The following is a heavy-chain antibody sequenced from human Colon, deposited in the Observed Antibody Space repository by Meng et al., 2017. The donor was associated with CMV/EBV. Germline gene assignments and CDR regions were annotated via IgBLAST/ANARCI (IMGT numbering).Heavy chain of an antibody. J-gene: IGHJ5*02. CDR1: AFTFTNYA. Sequence: GGSLRLSCAASAFTFTNYAMKWLRQAPGKGLEWVSGISGSGYTTYYADSVKGRFTISRDNSKNTLFLRMNSLRAEDTALYYCAGKWSWGQGTLVTVSS. D-gene: IGHD2-8*01. CDR3: AGKWS. V-gene: IGHV3-23*01. CDR2: ISGSGYTT.